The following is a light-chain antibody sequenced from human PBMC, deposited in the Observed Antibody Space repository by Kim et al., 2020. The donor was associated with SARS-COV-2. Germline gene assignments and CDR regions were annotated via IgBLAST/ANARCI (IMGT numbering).Light chain of an antibody. CDR1: KLGDKY. J-gene: IGLJ1*01. V-gene: IGLV3-1*01. CDR3: QAWDSSTACV. Sequence: SYELTQPPSVAVSPGQTASITCSGEKLGDKYACWYQQKPGQSPVLVIYQDSKRPSGIPERFSGSNSGNTATLTISGTQAMDEADDYCQAWDSSTACVFGT. CDR2: QDS.